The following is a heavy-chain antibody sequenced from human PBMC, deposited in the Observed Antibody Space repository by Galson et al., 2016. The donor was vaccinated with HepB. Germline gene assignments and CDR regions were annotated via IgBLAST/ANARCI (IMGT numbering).Heavy chain of an antibody. CDR1: GFTFSGYA. CDR2: ISGDGITT. CDR3: AKYFAILGYCTRAVCYSFFDK. J-gene: IGHJ4*02. V-gene: IGHV3-23*01. Sequence: SLRLSCAASGFTFSGYAMTWVRQTPGKGPEWVSSISGDGITTYYADYAKGRFTISRDNSQNTLYLQMNTLRAEDTARYYCAKYFAILGYCTRAVCYSFFDKWGQGTLVTVSS. D-gene: IGHD2-8*02.